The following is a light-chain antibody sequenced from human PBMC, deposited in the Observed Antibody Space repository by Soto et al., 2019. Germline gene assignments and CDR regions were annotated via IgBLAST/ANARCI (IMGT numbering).Light chain of an antibody. CDR2: DAS. CDR1: QSVSIN. CDR3: QQRSNSPPWT. Sequence: EIVMTQSPATLSVSPGERATLSCRASQSVSINLAWYQQKPGQVPRLLIFDASNRATGIPSRFSGSGSGTYFTLTISSLEPEDFAVYYCQQRSNSPPWTFGPGTRVDL. J-gene: IGKJ3*01. V-gene: IGKV3-11*01.